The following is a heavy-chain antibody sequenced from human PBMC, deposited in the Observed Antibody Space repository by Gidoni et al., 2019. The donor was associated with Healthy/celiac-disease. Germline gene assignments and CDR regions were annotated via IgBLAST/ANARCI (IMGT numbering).Heavy chain of an antibody. CDR1: GFTFDDHG. D-gene: IGHD3-10*01. CDR2: INWNGGST. J-gene: IGHJ6*02. CDR3: ARRYKVRGAIDYYYGMDV. Sequence: VQLVESGGGVVRPGGSLSLSCAASGFTFDDHGMSWVRQAPGKGLEWVSGINWNGGSTGYADAVKGRFTISRDNAKNSLYLQMNSLRAEDTALYHCARRYKVRGAIDYYYGMDVWGQGTTVTVSS. V-gene: IGHV3-20*01.